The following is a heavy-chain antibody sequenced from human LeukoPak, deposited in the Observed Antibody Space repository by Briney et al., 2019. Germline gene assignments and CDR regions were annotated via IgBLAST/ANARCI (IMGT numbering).Heavy chain of an antibody. D-gene: IGHD4-17*01. Sequence: GGSLRLSCAASGFTFSSYSMNWVRQAPGKGLEWVANIKQDGSEKYYVDSVKGRFTISRDNAKNSLYLQMNSLRAEDTAVYYCARHTVTYYYYYMDVWGKGTTVTVSS. CDR3: ARHTVTYYYYYMDV. CDR1: GFTFSSYS. V-gene: IGHV3-7*01. CDR2: IKQDGSEK. J-gene: IGHJ6*03.